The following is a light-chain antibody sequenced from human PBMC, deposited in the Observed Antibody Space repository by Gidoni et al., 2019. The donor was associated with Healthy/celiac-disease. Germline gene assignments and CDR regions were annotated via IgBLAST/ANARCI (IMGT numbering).Light chain of an antibody. V-gene: IGKV1-33*01. Sequence: DIQMTQSPSSLSASVGDRVTITCQASPDISNYLNWYQQKPGKAPKLLIYDASNLETGVPSRFSGSGSGTDFTFTISSLQPEDIATYYCQQYDNLLTFXGXTKVEIK. J-gene: IGKJ4*01. CDR1: PDISNY. CDR3: QQYDNLLT. CDR2: DAS.